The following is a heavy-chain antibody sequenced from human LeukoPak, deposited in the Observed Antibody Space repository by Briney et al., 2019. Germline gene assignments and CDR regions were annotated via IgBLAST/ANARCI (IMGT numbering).Heavy chain of an antibody. J-gene: IGHJ6*03. CDR2: ISNSGYT. V-gene: IGHV4-59*01. CDR1: GGSISDDY. CDR3: ARAGLRARYYYYMDV. Sequence: SETLSLTCTVSGGSISDDYLSWIRQPPGKGLELIGFISNSGYTNYNPSLRSRVTLSVDMSKNQYSLKVTSVTAADTAVYYCARAGLRARYYYYMDVWGKGTTVTVSS. D-gene: IGHD2-15*01.